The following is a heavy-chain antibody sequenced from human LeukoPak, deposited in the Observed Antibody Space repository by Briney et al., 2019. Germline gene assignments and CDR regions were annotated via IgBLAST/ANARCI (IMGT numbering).Heavy chain of an antibody. CDR1: GSSISSGGYY. V-gene: IGHV4-31*03. D-gene: IGHD3-22*01. Sequence: SSETLSLTCTVSGSSISSGGYYWSWIRQHPGKGLEWIGEINHSGSTNYNPSLKSRVTISVDTSKNQFSLKLSSVTAADTAVYYCARVLPVVITTSGAFDIWGQGTMVAVSS. J-gene: IGHJ3*02. CDR2: INHSGST. CDR3: ARVLPVVITTSGAFDI.